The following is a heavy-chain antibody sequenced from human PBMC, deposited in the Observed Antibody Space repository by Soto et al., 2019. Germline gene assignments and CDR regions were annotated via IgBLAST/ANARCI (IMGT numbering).Heavy chain of an antibody. Sequence: HPGGSLRLSCAASGFTFDDYAMHWVRQAPGKGLEWVSGISWNSGSIGYADSVKGRFTISRDNVKNSLYLQMNSLRAEDTALYYCAKDIGYSSSWYGLSYYYYGMDVWGQGTTVTVSS. CDR2: ISWNSGSI. CDR3: AKDIGYSSSWYGLSYYYYGMDV. V-gene: IGHV3-9*01. CDR1: GFTFDDYA. J-gene: IGHJ6*02. D-gene: IGHD6-13*01.